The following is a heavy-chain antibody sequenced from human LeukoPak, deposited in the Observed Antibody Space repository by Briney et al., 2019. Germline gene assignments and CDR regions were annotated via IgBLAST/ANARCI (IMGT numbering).Heavy chain of an antibody. CDR1: GFTFDDYA. Sequence: PGRSLRLSCAASGFTFDDYAMHWVRQAPGKGLEWVSGISWNSGSIGYADSVKGRFTISRDNAKNSLYLQMNSLRAEDTALYYCAATYYYDSSGYYGKYDYWGQGTLVTVSS. CDR2: ISWNSGSI. CDR3: AATYYYDSSGYYGKYDY. J-gene: IGHJ4*02. D-gene: IGHD3-22*01. V-gene: IGHV3-9*01.